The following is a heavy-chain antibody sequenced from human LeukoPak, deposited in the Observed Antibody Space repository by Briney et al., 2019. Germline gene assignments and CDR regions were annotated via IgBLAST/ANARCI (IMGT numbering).Heavy chain of an antibody. J-gene: IGHJ4*02. V-gene: IGHV4-34*01. CDR1: GGSFSGYY. Sequence: SETLSLTCAAYGGSFSGYYWSWIRQPPGKGLEWIGEINHSGSTNYNPSLKSRVTISVDTSKNQFSLKLSSVTAADTAVYYCARGRNIDYWGQGTLVTVSS. CDR2: INHSGST. CDR3: ARGRNIDY.